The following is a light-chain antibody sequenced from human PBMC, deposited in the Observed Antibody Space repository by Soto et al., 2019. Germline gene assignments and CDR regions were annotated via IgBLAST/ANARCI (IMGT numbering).Light chain of an antibody. V-gene: IGKV1-9*01. Sequence: DIQLTQSQSSLSASVEDRVTISCRASYDISSSLAWYQQEPGKPPKLLIYDSSTLQTGVPSRFTGSGSGRKFTLTISGLQFGDFATYFCQQLSHYPYTFGQGTKLEI. J-gene: IGKJ2*01. CDR3: QQLSHYPYT. CDR2: DSS. CDR1: YDISSS.